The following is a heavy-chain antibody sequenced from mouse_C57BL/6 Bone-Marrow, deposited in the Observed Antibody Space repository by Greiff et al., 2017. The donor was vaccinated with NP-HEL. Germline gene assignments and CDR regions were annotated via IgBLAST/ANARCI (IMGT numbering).Heavy chain of an antibody. CDR2: ISSGGDYI. Sequence: EVKLMESGEGLVKPGGSLKLSCAASGFTFSSYAMSWVRQTPEKRLEWVAYISSGGDYIYYADTVKGRFTISRDNARNTLYLQMSSLKSEDTAMYYCTRDGSSLYYAMDYWGQGTSVTVSS. D-gene: IGHD1-1*01. CDR3: TRDGSSLYYAMDY. V-gene: IGHV5-9-1*02. CDR1: GFTFSSYA. J-gene: IGHJ4*01.